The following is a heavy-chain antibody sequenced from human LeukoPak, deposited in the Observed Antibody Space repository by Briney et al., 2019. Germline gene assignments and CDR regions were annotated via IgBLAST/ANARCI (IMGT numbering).Heavy chain of an antibody. CDR2: IYHSGST. V-gene: IGHV4-4*02. D-gene: IGHD1-1*01. J-gene: IGHJ6*03. CDR3: ARVSWFPGTSYYYMDV. CDR1: GGSISSSNW. Sequence: SETLSLTCAVSGGSISSSNWWSWVRQPPGRGLEWIGEIYHSGSTNYNPSLKSRVTISVDKSKNQFSLKLSSVTAADTAVYYCARVSWFPGTSYYYMDVWGKGTTVTVSS.